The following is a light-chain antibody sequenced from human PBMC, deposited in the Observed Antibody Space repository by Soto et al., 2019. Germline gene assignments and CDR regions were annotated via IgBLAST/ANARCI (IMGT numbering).Light chain of an antibody. V-gene: IGLV1-51*01. CDR3: GSWDSSLSAYV. CDR2: DDN. J-gene: IGLJ1*01. Sequence: QSVLTPPPPGSAAPRQKVTICCTGSSSNIGGNSVSWYQQLPGTAPKLLIYDDNKRPSGIPDRFSGSKSGTSATLGITGFQTGDEADYYCGSWDSSLSAYVFGTGTKVTVL. CDR1: SSNIGGNS.